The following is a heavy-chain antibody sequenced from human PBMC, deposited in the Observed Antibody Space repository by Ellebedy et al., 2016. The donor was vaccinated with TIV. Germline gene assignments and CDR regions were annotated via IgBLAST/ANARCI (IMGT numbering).Heavy chain of an antibody. V-gene: IGHV1-18*01. D-gene: IGHD6-13*01. CDR2: ISAYNGNT. CDR3: ARASLLQQLDY. CDR1: GYTFTAFH. J-gene: IGHJ4*02. Sequence: ASVKVSCKTSGYTFTAFHIHWVRQAPGQGLEWMGWISAYNGNTNYAQKLQGRVTMTTDTSTSTAYMELRSLRSDDTAVYYCARASLLQQLDYWGQGTLVTVSS.